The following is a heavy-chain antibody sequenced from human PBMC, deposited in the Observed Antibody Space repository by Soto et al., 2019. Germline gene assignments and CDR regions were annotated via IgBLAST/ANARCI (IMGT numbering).Heavy chain of an antibody. J-gene: IGHJ6*02. D-gene: IGHD2-2*01. CDR2: IYPDDSDT. V-gene: IGHV5-51*01. CDR3: ARRSTDRARFYYGMVV. CDR1: GYRFSDHW. Sequence: GESLKISCKASGYRFSDHWIGWVRQMPGKGLEWMGIIYPDDSDTRYSPSFQGQVTISADKSISTAYLQWNSLKASDTAMYFCARRSTDRARFYYGMVVWGQGTTVTVS.